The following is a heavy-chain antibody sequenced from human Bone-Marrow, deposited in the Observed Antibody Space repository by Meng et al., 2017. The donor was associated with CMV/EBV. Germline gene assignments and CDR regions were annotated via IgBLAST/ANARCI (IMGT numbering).Heavy chain of an antibody. CDR3: ARTIDFWSGYNNWGIYFDY. V-gene: IGHV3-20*04. CDR2: INWNGGST. D-gene: IGHD3-3*01. Sequence: GESLKISCAASGFTFGNYWMHWVRQAPGKGLEWVSGINWNGGSTGYADSVKGRFTISRDNAKNSLYLQMNSLRAEDTALYYCARTIDFWSGYNNWGIYFDYWGQGTLVTVSS. J-gene: IGHJ4*02. CDR1: GFTFGNYW.